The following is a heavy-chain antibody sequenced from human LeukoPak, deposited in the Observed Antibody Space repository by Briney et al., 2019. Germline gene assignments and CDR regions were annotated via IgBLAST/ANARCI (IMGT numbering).Heavy chain of an antibody. CDR3: ARELGTNYYDSSGHPMGY. D-gene: IGHD3-22*01. CDR1: DYTFTSYG. V-gene: IGHV1-18*01. J-gene: IGHJ4*02. Sequence: ASAKVSFKSSDYTFTSYGFIELRQAPGQGREGMGWISAYNGKTNYAQKLQGRVTMTTDTSTSTAYMELRSLRSDDTAVYYCARELGTNYYDSSGHPMGYWGQGTLVTVSS. CDR2: ISAYNGKT.